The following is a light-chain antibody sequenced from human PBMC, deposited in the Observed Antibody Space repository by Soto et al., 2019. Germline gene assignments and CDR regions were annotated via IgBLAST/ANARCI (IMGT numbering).Light chain of an antibody. J-gene: IGLJ2*01. CDR2: EVS. Sequence: QSALTQPASVSGSPGQSITISCTGTSSDVGRYNYVSWYQQHPGKAPKLMIYEVSSRPSGVSNRFSGSKSGNTASLTISGLQADDEADYYCSSYATSDTLVFGGGTKLTVL. V-gene: IGLV2-14*01. CDR1: SSDVGRYNY. CDR3: SSYATSDTLV.